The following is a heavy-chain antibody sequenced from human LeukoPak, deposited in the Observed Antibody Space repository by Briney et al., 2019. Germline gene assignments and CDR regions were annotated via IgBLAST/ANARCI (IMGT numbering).Heavy chain of an antibody. V-gene: IGHV4-31*03. J-gene: IGHJ4*02. CDR1: GGSVSRGGYY. CDR2: TSYSEGT. Sequence: PSETLSLTCTVSGGSVSRGGYYWNWIRQHPGKGLEWIGFTSYSEGTYYNPSLMSRITISVDRSQNQFSLKMRDVTAADTAVYFCATADWESSYFDSWGQGALVAVSS. D-gene: IGHD1-26*01. CDR3: ATADWESSYFDS.